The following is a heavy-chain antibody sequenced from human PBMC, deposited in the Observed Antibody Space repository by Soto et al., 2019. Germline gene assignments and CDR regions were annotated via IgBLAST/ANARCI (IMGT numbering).Heavy chain of an antibody. Sequence: QVQLVQSGAEVKKPGASVKVSCKASGYTFTGYYMHWVRQAPGQGLEWMGWINPNSGGTNYAQKFQGWVTMTRDTSISTAYMELSRLRSDDTAVYYCARVGTHCSSTSCYRFDPWGQGTLVTVSS. V-gene: IGHV1-2*04. CDR3: ARVGTHCSSTSCYRFDP. CDR1: GYTFTGYY. D-gene: IGHD2-2*01. J-gene: IGHJ5*02. CDR2: INPNSGGT.